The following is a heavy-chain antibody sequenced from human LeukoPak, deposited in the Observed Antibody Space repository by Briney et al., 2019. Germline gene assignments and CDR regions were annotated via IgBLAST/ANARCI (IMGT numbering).Heavy chain of an antibody. Sequence: SETRSLTCTVAARSISSYYWGWVRQPPGKGLEWIGYIYYSGRTYYNTTLKSRVTISVDTSKNQFTLKLSSVTAADTAVYYCERGVNEDYFDYWGQGTLVTVSS. V-gene: IGHV4-59*01. D-gene: IGHD5/OR15-5a*01. J-gene: IGHJ4*02. CDR3: ERGVNEDYFDY. CDR2: IYYSGRT. CDR1: ARSISSYY.